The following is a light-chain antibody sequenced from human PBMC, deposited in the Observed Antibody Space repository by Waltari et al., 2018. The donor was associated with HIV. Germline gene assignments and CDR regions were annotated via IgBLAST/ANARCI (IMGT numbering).Light chain of an antibody. CDR3: AAWDDSLSGLHVV. V-gene: IGLV1-47*01. J-gene: IGLJ2*01. CDR1: SSNIGRNY. Sequence: QSVLTQPPSASGTPGQRVTISCSGSSSNIGRNYVYWYQQLPGTAPKLLIYRNNQRPSGVPDRFSGSKSGTSASLAISGLRSEDEADYYCAAWDDSLSGLHVVFGGGTKVTAL. CDR2: RNN.